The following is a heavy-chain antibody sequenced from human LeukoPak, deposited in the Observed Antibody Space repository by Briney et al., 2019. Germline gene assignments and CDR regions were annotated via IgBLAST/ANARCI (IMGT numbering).Heavy chain of an antibody. CDR1: GGSISSGGYY. Sequence: SETLSLTCTVSGGSISSGGYYWSWIRQHPGKGLEWIGYIYYSGSTYYNPSLKSRVTISVDTSKNQFSLKLSSVTAADTAVYYCARDSGWFGELLNYYYYGMDVWGQGTTVTVSS. CDR2: IYYSGST. D-gene: IGHD3-10*01. V-gene: IGHV4-31*03. CDR3: ARDSGWFGELLNYYYYGMDV. J-gene: IGHJ6*02.